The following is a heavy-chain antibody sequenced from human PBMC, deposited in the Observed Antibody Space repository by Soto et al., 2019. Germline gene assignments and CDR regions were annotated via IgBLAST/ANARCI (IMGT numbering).Heavy chain of an antibody. CDR3: ARVAVSGTIDY. J-gene: IGHJ4*02. CDR2: INPNRGAT. Sequence: QVQLVQSGAEVKKPGASVRVSCKASGYSITGYYLDWVRQAPGHGLEWMGWINPNRGATDYAQKFQGRVTMTRDTSINTAYMGLSSLTSDDTAVYYCARVAVSGTIDYWGQGTLVTVSS. D-gene: IGHD6-19*01. CDR1: GYSITGYY. V-gene: IGHV1-2*02.